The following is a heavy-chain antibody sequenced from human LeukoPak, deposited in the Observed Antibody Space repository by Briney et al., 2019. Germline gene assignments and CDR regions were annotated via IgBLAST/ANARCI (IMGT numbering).Heavy chain of an antibody. CDR2: INPNSGGT. Sequence: GASVKVSCKASGYTFTDYYIHWVRQAPGQGLEWMGWINPNSGGTGYAEKFQGRVTMTRDTSISTAYMELSSLKSDDTAVYYCATVPCLTTACSPINWFDPWGQGALVTVSS. V-gene: IGHV1-2*02. D-gene: IGHD3-22*01. J-gene: IGHJ5*02. CDR3: ATVPCLTTACSPINWFDP. CDR1: GYTFTDYY.